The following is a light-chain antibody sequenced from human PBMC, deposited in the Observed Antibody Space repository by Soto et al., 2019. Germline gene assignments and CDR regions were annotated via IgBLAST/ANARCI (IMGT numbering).Light chain of an antibody. CDR3: ATWDDSLNGLI. Sequence: QAVVTQPPSASGTPGQGVTISCSGGSSNIKTNGVSWYQQVPGAAPKLLIYSNNQRPSGAPDRFTGSKSGTSASLAIAGLQSEDEATYHCATWDDSLNGLIFGGGTKLTVL. J-gene: IGLJ2*01. CDR2: SNN. V-gene: IGLV1-44*01. CDR1: SSNIKTNG.